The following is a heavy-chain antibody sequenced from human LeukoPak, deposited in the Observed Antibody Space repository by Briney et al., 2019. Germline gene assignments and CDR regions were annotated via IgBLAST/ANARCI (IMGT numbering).Heavy chain of an antibody. CDR2: ISCTGGST. V-gene: IGHV3-64D*06. Sequence: TGGSLRLSCSASGFTFSNYAMHWVRQAPGKGLEFVSGISCTGGSTNCPDSVKDRFSISRDNSKNTLYLQMTSLRADDTAVYYCVKDQHCSTISCATRTGFDPWGQGTSVTVSS. CDR3: VKDQHCSTISCATRTGFDP. CDR1: GFTFSNYA. D-gene: IGHD2-2*01. J-gene: IGHJ5*02.